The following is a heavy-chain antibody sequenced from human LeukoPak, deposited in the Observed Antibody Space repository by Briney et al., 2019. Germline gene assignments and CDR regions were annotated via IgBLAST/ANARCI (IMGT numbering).Heavy chain of an antibody. CDR2: IIPIFGTA. CDR1: GGTFSSYA. D-gene: IGHD2-21*01. CDR3: AGGEPFWIFDY. J-gene: IGHJ4*02. V-gene: IGHV1-69*13. Sequence: ASVKVSCKASGGTFSSYAISWVRQAPGQGLEWMGGIIPIFGTANYAQKFQGRVTITADESTSTAYMELSSLRSEVTAVYYCAGGEPFWIFDYWGQGTLVTVSS.